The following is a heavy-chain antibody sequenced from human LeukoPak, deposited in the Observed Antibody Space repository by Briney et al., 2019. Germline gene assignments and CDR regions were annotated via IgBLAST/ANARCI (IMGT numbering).Heavy chain of an antibody. J-gene: IGHJ4*02. CDR2: VFYSGGT. D-gene: IGHD2-2*01. CDR3: ARLIRYCSTNSCYPFDY. Sequence: SETLSLTCTVSGGSISSTSHYWGWIRQPPGKGLEWIGSVFYSGGTYYNPSLKSRVTISIDTSKNQFSLKVNSVTAADTAVYSCARLIRYCSTNSCYPFDYWGQGTLVTVSS. CDR1: GGSISSTSHY. V-gene: IGHV4-39*01.